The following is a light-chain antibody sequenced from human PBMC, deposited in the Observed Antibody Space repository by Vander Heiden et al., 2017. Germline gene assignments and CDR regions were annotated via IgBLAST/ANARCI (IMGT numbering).Light chain of an antibody. CDR2: DAS. CDR1: QSVSSY. J-gene: IGKJ1*01. V-gene: IGKV3-11*01. Sequence: IVLTQSPATLSLSPGERATLSCRASQSVSSYLAWYQQKPGQAPRLLIYDASNRATGIPARCSGSGSGTDFTLTISSLEPEDFAVYYCQQRSNGPETFGQGTKVEIK. CDR3: QQRSNGPET.